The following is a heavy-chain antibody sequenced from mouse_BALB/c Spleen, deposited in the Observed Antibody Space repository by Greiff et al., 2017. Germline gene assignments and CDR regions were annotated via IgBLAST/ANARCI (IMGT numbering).Heavy chain of an antibody. V-gene: IGHV5-4*02. J-gene: IGHJ4*01. CDR1: GFTFSDYY. CDR2: ISDGGSYT. D-gene: IGHD1-1*01. Sequence: EVMLVESGGGLVKPGGSLKLSCAASGFTFSDYYMYWVRQTPEKRLEWVATISDGGSYTYYPDSVKGRFTISRDNAKNNLYLQMSSLKSEDTAMYYCARDQTTVVATDAMDYWGQGTSVTVSS. CDR3: ARDQTTVVATDAMDY.